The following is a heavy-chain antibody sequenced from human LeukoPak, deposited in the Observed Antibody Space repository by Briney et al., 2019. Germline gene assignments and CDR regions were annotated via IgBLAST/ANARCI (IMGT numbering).Heavy chain of an antibody. Sequence: GASVKVSCKTSGHILTRSDINWVRQASGQGPEWMGWINPNSGHTDFAQKFRGRVTMTRNASINTVYMELSSLTSEDTAIYFCAVGGVFASNGYYYVWFDPWGQGTLVTVSS. D-gene: IGHD3-22*01. J-gene: IGHJ5*02. CDR1: GHILTRSD. V-gene: IGHV1-8*01. CDR2: INPNSGHT. CDR3: AVGGVFASNGYYYVWFDP.